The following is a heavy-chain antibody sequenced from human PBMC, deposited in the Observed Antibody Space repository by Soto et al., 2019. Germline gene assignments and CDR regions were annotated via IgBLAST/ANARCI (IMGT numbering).Heavy chain of an antibody. Sequence: SETLSLTCTVSGGSINNYYWSWIRQPPGKGLECIGYIYFSGSTNYSPSLKSRVIISVDRSKNQFSLKLSSVTAADTAVYYCARAGAATLSDYWGQGTLVTVSS. CDR2: IYFSGST. CDR3: ARAGAATLSDY. CDR1: GGSINNYY. V-gene: IGHV4-59*01. J-gene: IGHJ4*02. D-gene: IGHD2-15*01.